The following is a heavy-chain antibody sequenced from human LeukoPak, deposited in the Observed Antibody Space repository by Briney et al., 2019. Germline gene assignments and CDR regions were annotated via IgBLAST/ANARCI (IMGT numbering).Heavy chain of an antibody. CDR2: ISAHNGNS. V-gene: IGHV1-18*01. CDR1: GHTFTNFV. D-gene: IGHD1-26*01. CDR3: ADNWGPTWWDPVDY. Sequence: SVKVSCTASGHTFTNFVITWVRQAPGQGLEWMGWISAHNGNSNYAQKFQGRVTLSTDTSTNAAYMELRSLRSDDTAMYYCADNWGPTWWDPVDYWGQGTLVTVSS. J-gene: IGHJ4*02.